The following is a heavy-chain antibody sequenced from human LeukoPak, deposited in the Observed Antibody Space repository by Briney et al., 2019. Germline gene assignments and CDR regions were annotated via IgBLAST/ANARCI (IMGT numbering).Heavy chain of an antibody. CDR2: ISSSGSTI. V-gene: IGHV3-11*01. Sequence: PGGSLRLSCAASGFTFSDYYMSWIRQAPGKGLEWVSYISSSGSTIYYADSVKGRFTISRDNAKNSLYLQMNSLRAEDTAVYYCARDSLVLPGYYYYGMDVWGQGTTVTVSS. J-gene: IGHJ6*02. CDR3: ARDSLVLPGYYYYGMDV. CDR1: GFTFSDYY. D-gene: IGHD6-13*01.